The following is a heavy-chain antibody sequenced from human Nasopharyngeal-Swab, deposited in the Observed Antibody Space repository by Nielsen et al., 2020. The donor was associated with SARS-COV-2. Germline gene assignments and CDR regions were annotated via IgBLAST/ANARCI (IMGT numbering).Heavy chain of an antibody. Sequence: GESLKISCAASGFTFSSYGMHWVRQAPGKGLEWVAVIWYDGSNKYYADSVKGRFTISRDISKNTLYLQMNSLTVEDTAMYYCGRNVRGYAYGYWGQGTLVTVSS. V-gene: IGHV3-33*01. CDR1: GFTFSSYG. CDR3: GRNVRGYAYGY. D-gene: IGHD5-18*01. CDR2: IWYDGSNK. J-gene: IGHJ4*02.